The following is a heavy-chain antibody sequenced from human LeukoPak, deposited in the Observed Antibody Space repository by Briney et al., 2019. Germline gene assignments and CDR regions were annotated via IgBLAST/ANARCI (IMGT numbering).Heavy chain of an antibody. J-gene: IGHJ4*02. CDR2: ISYDGSSK. D-gene: IGHD5-24*01. V-gene: IGHV3-30*18. Sequence: GGSLRLSCVVSGFTFSNFGMHWVRQAPGKGLEWVAVISYDGSSKMYLDSVKGRFTVSRDDSKNTLHLQMNSLRREDTAIYYCAKDGPRTDEHNYWLKGALGFWGQGTLVTVSS. CDR3: AKDGPRTDEHNYWLKGALGF. CDR1: GFTFSNFG.